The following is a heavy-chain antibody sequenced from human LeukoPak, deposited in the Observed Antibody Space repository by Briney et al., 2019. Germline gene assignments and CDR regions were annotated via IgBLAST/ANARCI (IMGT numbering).Heavy chain of an antibody. Sequence: GGSLRLSCAASGFTFSGSAMHWVRQAPGKGLEWVAVISYDGNNKYCADSVKGRFTISRDNSKNTLYLQMNSLRAEDTAVYYCARDSAGVFDYWGQGTLVTVSS. J-gene: IGHJ4*02. V-gene: IGHV3-30-3*01. CDR3: ARDSAGVFDY. CDR2: ISYDGNNK. D-gene: IGHD2-15*01. CDR1: GFTFSGSA.